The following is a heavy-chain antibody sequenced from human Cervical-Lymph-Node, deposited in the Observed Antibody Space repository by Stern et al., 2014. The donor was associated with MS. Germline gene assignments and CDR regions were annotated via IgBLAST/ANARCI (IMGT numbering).Heavy chain of an antibody. Sequence: MQLVESGAEVKKPGSSVKVSCQASGGTFSTFAIGWVRQAPGDGLEWMGGIPPLFDATNYAQKFQGRLTITADESTRTAYMELSSLRPDDTAMYYCARGDSEAPIYYFDYWGQGTLVTVSS. CDR2: IPPLFDAT. CDR3: ARGDSEAPIYYFDY. J-gene: IGHJ4*02. CDR1: GGTFSTFA. V-gene: IGHV1-69*01. D-gene: IGHD2-21*01.